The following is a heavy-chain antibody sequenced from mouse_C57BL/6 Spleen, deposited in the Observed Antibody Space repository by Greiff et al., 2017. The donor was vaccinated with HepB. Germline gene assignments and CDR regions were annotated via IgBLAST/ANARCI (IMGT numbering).Heavy chain of an antibody. J-gene: IGHJ4*01. CDR2: ISSGSSTI. V-gene: IGHV5-17*01. Sequence: EVQLQQSGGGLVKPGGSLKLSCAASGFTFSDYGMHWVRQAPEKGLEWVAYISSGSSTIYYADTVKGRFTISRDNAKNTLFLQMTSLRSEDTAMYYCARRYYYGSSGDYAMDYWGQGTSVTVSS. D-gene: IGHD1-1*01. CDR3: ARRYYYGSSGDYAMDY. CDR1: GFTFSDYG.